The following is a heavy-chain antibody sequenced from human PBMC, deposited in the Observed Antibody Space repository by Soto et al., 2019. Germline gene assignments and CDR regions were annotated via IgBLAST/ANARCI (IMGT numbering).Heavy chain of an antibody. CDR1: GGSISSYY. CDR3: RVVTLLRSFDI. Sequence: SETLSLTCTVSGGSISSYYWSWIRQPPGKGLEWIGYIYYSGSTNYNPSLKSRVTISVDTSKNQFSLNLSSVTAADSAVYFCRVVTLLRSFDIWGPGTMVTVS. CDR2: IYYSGST. J-gene: IGHJ3*02. V-gene: IGHV4-59*12. D-gene: IGHD3-22*01.